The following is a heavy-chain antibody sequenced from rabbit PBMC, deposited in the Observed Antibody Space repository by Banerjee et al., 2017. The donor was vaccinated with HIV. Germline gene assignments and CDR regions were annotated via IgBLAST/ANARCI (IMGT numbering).Heavy chain of an antibody. J-gene: IGHJ4*01. Sequence: EESGGDLVKPEGSLTLTCTASGFSFSSSYWICWVRHAPGKGLELIACISTSSGRTWYAIWVYGRFTISKTSSTTVTLQMTSLTAADTDSYFCARGGTDSSYSLNLWGPGTLVPVS. CDR3: ARGGTDSSYSLNL. CDR2: ISTSSGRT. D-gene: IGHD8-1*01. V-gene: IGHV1S45*01. CDR1: GFSFSSSYW.